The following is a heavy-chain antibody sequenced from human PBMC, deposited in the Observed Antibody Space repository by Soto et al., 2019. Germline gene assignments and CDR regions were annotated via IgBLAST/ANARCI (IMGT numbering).Heavy chain of an antibody. V-gene: IGHV4-39*01. CDR2: IYYSGST. CDR3: ARLGYSYDDAFDI. Sequence: SETLSLTCTVSGGSISSSSYYWGWIRQPPGKGLEWIGSIYYSGSTYYNPSLKSRVTISVGTSKIQFSLELSSVTAADTAVYYCARLGYSYDDAFDIWGQGTMVTVSS. D-gene: IGHD5-18*01. CDR1: GGSISSSSYY. J-gene: IGHJ3*02.